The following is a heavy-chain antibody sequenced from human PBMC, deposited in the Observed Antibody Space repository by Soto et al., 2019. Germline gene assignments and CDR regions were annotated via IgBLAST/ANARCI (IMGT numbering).Heavy chain of an antibody. V-gene: IGHV4-34*01. CDR3: ARGGEIDYPNDY. D-gene: IGHD4-17*01. CDR1: GGSFSGYY. Sequence: SETLSLTCAVYGGSFSGYYWSWIRQPPGKGLEWIGEINHSGSTNYNPSLKSRVTISVDTSKNQFSLKLSSVTAADTAVYYCARGGEIDYPNDYWGQGTLVTVSS. J-gene: IGHJ4*02. CDR2: INHSGST.